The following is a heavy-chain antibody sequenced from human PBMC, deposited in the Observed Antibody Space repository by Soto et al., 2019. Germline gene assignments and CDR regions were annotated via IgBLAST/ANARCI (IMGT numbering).Heavy chain of an antibody. D-gene: IGHD3-22*01. J-gene: IGHJ4*02. CDR1: GGSISSSSYY. CDR2: IYYSGST. V-gene: IGHV4-39*01. Sequence: PSETLFLTCTVSGGSISSSSYYWGWIRQPPGKGQEWIGSIYYSGSTYYNPSLKSRVTISVDTSKNQFSLKLSSVTAADTTVYYCAPLYSYDSGGYDNWGWGTLVTFPP. CDR3: APLYSYDSGGYDN.